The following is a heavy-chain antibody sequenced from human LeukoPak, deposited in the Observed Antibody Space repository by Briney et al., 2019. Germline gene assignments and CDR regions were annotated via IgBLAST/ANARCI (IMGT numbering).Heavy chain of an antibody. D-gene: IGHD6-13*01. CDR1: GFTVSSNY. CDR3: ARDSQGYSSSWYGDAFDI. CDR2: IYSGGST. J-gene: IGHJ3*02. V-gene: IGHV3-53*01. Sequence: GGSLRLSCAASGFTVSSNYMSWVRQAPGKGLEWVSVIYSGGSTYYADSVKGRFTTSRDNSKNTLYLQMNSLRAEDTAVYYCARDSQGYSSSWYGDAFDIWGQGTMVTVSS.